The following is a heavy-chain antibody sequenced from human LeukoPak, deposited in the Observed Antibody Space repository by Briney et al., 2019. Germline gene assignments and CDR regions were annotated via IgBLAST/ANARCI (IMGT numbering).Heavy chain of an antibody. V-gene: IGHV3-23*01. Sequence: GGSLRLSCAASGFTFSSYAMSWVRQAPGKGLEWVSAISGSGGSTYYADSVKGRFTISRDNSKNPLYLQMNSLRAEDTAVYYCAKSDCSSTSCYVRGGFDIWGQGTMVTVSS. J-gene: IGHJ3*02. CDR1: GFTFSSYA. CDR3: AKSDCSSTSCYVRGGFDI. CDR2: ISGSGGST. D-gene: IGHD2-2*01.